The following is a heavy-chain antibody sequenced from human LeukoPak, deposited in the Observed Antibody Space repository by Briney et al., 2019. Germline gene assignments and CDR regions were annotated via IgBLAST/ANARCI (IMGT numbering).Heavy chain of an antibody. J-gene: IGHJ4*02. CDR3: AREPSYTSSWYTSCDY. D-gene: IGHD6-13*01. CDR2: ISSNSRYT. Sequence: PGGSLRLSCAASGFTFSSYSMNWVRQAPGKGLEWVSSISSNSRYTYYADSVKGRFTISRDNAKSSLYLQMNSLRADDTAVYYCAREPSYTSSWYTSCDYWGQGTLVTVSS. V-gene: IGHV3-21*01. CDR1: GFTFSSYS.